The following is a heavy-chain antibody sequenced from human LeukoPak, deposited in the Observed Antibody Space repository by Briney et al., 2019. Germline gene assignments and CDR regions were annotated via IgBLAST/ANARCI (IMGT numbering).Heavy chain of an antibody. CDR2: IYYSGGT. CDR3: ARLGFSNSGSYLAPSDY. D-gene: IGHD1-26*01. J-gene: IGHJ4*02. CDR1: GGSISSYY. Sequence: PSETLSLTCTVSGGSISSYYWSWIRQPPGKGLEWIGYIYYSGGTNYNPSLKSRVTISVDTSENQFSLKLSSVTAADTAVYYCARLGFSNSGSYLAPSDYWGQGTLVTVSS. V-gene: IGHV4-59*08.